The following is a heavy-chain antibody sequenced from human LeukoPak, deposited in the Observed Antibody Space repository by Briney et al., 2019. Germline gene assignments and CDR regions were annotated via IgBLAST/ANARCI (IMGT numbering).Heavy chain of an antibody. CDR1: GGTFSSYA. CDR3: ARDEDGGNSYG. J-gene: IGHJ4*02. V-gene: IGHV1-69*04. CDR2: IIPILGIA. D-gene: IGHD4-23*01. Sequence: SVKVSCKASGGTFSSYAISWVRQAPGQGLEWMGRIIPILGIANYAQKFQGRVTITADKSTSTAYMELSSLRSEDTAVYYCARDEDGGNSYGWGQGTLATVSS.